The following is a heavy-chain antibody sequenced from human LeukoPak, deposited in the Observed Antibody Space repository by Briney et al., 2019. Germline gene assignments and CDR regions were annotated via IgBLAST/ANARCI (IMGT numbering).Heavy chain of an antibody. CDR3: ARDLNWNYVP. CDR2: ISSSSSYI. Sequence: KPGGSLRLSCAAPGFTFSSYSMNWVRQAPGKGLEWVSSISSSSSYIYYADSVKGRFTISRDNAKNSLYLQMNSLRAEDTAVYYCARDLNWNYVPWGQGTLVTVSS. J-gene: IGHJ5*02. D-gene: IGHD1-7*01. V-gene: IGHV3-21*01. CDR1: GFTFSSYS.